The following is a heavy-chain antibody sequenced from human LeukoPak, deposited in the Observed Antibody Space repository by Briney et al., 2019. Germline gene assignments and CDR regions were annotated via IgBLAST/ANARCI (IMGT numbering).Heavy chain of an antibody. D-gene: IGHD4-11*01. CDR1: GFTFSSYS. CDR2: ISSSSSTI. J-gene: IGHJ4*02. Sequence: PGGSLRLSCAASGFTFSSYSMNWVRQAPGKGLEWVSYISSSSSTIYYADSVKGRFTISRDNAKNSLYLQMNSLRAEDTAVYYCARNTVTTVDYWGQGTLVTVSS. V-gene: IGHV3-48*01. CDR3: ARNTVTTVDY.